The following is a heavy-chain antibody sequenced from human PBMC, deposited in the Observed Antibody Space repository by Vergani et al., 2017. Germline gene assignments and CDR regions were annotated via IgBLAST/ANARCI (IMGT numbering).Heavy chain of an antibody. CDR1: GFTVSSNY. V-gene: IGHV3-66*01. CDR3: ARDIAVCPKGY. J-gene: IGHJ4*02. CDR2: IYSGGST. D-gene: IGHD3-16*01. Sequence: EVQLVESGGGLVQPGGSLRLSCAASGFTVSSNYMSWVRQAPGKGLEWVSVIYSGGSTYYADSVKGRFTISRDNSKNTLYHQMNSLRAEDTAVYYCARDIAVCPKGYWGQGTLVTVSS.